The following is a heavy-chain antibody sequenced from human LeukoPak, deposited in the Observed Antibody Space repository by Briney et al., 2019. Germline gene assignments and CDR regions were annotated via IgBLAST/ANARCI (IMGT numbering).Heavy chain of an antibody. J-gene: IGHJ5*02. CDR2: IYYSGST. D-gene: IGHD1-1*01. V-gene: IGHV4-59*12. CDR3: ARGRTFRYPFDP. Sequence: PSETLSLTCTVAGGSISSYYWSWIRQPPGKGLEWIGYIYYSGSTNYNPSLKSRVTISVDTSKNQFSLKLSSVTAADTAVYYCARGRTFRYPFDPWGQGTLVTVSS. CDR1: GGSISSYY.